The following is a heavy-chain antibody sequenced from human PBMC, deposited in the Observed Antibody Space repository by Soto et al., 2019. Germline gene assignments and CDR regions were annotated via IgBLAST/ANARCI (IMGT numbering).Heavy chain of an antibody. Sequence: PSETLSLTCAVYGGSFSGYYWSWIRQPPGKGLEWIGEINHSGSTNYNPSLKSRVTISVDTSKNQFSLKLSSVTAADTAVYYCGRCSSSNYYYYGMDVWGQGTTVTVSS. CDR1: GGSFSGYY. J-gene: IGHJ6*02. D-gene: IGHD6-6*01. CDR3: GRCSSSNYYYYGMDV. CDR2: INHSGST. V-gene: IGHV4-34*01.